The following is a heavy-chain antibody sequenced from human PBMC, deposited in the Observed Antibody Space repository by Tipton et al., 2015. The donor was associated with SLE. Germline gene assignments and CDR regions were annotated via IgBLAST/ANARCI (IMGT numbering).Heavy chain of an antibody. CDR1: GDSISSGGYF. CDR3: TRVPRYNWNYIAD. CDR2: IYYSGST. D-gene: IGHD1-7*01. J-gene: IGHJ4*02. V-gene: IGHV4-31*03. Sequence: TLSLTCTVSGDSISSGGYFWSWIRQHPGKGLEWIGYIYYSGSTYYNPSLKSRVTISVDTSKNQFSLKLTSVTAADTAVYHCTRVPRYNWNYIADWGQGTLVSVSS.